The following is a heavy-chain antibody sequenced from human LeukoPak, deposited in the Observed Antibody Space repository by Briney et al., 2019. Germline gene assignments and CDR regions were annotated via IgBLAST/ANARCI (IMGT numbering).Heavy chain of an antibody. CDR3: ARLSGDPWY. D-gene: IGHD2-21*02. V-gene: IGHV4-34*01. Sequence: GSLRLSCVPSGITFSNSALSWVRQPPGKGLEWIGEINHSGSTNYNPSLKSRVTISVDTSKNQFSLKLSSVTAADTAVYYCARLSGDPWYWGQGTLVTVSS. CDR2: INHSGST. J-gene: IGHJ4*02. CDR1: GITFSNSA.